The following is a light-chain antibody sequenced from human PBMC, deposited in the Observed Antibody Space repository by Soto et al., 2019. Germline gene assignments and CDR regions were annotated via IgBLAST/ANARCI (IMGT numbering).Light chain of an antibody. CDR2: KVS. J-gene: IGKJ2*02. CDR3: MQGTHWPRT. Sequence: DVVMTQSPLSLPVTLGQPASISCKSSQSLVSSNGNTYLSWFQQRPGQSPRRLIYKVSNRDSGVPDRFSGSASGTDFTLKISRVEAEDVGIYYCMQGTHWPRTFGQGTKLEIK. CDR1: QSLVSSNGNTY. V-gene: IGKV2-30*01.